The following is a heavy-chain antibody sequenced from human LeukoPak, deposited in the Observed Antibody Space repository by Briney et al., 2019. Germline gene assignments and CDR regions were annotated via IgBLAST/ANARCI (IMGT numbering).Heavy chain of an antibody. CDR2: ISGSGGST. CDR1: GFTFSSYA. D-gene: IGHD1-26*01. CDR3: AKDPKGGDFADGMDV. V-gene: IGHV3-23*01. Sequence: GSLRLSCAASGFTFSSYAMGWGRQAPGKGLEWVSGISGSGGSTYYADSVKGRFTISRDNSKNTLYLQMNSLRAEDTAVYYCAKDPKGGDFADGMDVWGQGTTVTVSS. J-gene: IGHJ6*02.